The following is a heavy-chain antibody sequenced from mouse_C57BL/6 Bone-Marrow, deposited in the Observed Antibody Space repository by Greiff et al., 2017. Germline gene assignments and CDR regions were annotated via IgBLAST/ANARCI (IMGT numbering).Heavy chain of an antibody. CDR1: GFTFTDYY. J-gene: IGHJ1*03. V-gene: IGHV7-3*01. Sequence: EVQLVESGGGLVQPGGSLSLSCAASGFTFTDYYMSWVRQPPGKALEWLGFIRNKANGYTTEYSASVKGRFTISRDNSQSILYLQMNALRAEDSATYYCARSLRDWYFDVWGTGTTVTVSS. CDR3: ARSLRDWYFDV. CDR2: IRNKANGYTT. D-gene: IGHD1-1*01.